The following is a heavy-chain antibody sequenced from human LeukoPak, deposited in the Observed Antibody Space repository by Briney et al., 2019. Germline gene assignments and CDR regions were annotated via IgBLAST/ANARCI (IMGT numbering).Heavy chain of an antibody. Sequence: PGGSLRLFCTASGFTFGDYAMRWVRQAPGKGLEWVGFIRSKAYGGTTEYAASVKGRFTISRDDSKSIAYLQMNSLKTEDTAVYYCTRDPLGVAGMVDYWGQGTLVTVSS. CDR2: IRSKAYGGTT. D-gene: IGHD6-19*01. CDR1: GFTFGDYA. J-gene: IGHJ4*02. V-gene: IGHV3-49*04. CDR3: TRDPLGVAGMVDY.